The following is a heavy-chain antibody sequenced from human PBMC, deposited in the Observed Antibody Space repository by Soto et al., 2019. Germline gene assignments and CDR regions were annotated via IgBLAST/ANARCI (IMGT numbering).Heavy chain of an antibody. CDR2: IYPGDSDT. CDR3: TRDASRDSSARGWFDP. CDR1: GYSFTSYW. J-gene: IGHJ5*02. V-gene: IGHV5-51*01. Sequence: GESLKISRKGSGYSFTSYWIGWVRQMPGKGLEWMGIIYPGDSDTRYSPSFQGQVTISADKSISTAYLQWSSLRAEDTAVYYCTRDASRDSSARGWFDPWGPGTLVTVSS. D-gene: IGHD6-13*01.